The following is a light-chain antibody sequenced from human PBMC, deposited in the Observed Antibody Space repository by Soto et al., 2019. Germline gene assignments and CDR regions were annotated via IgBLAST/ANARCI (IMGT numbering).Light chain of an antibody. CDR2: EVS. V-gene: IGLV2-8*01. CDR1: SSDVGGYNY. J-gene: IGLJ1*01. Sequence: QSVLTQPPSASGSPGQSVTISCTGTSSDVGGYNYVSWYQQHPGKAPKLMIYEVSKRPSGVPDRFSGSKSGNTASLTVSGLQAEDEADYYCSSYAASNNHVFGTGTKVTDL. CDR3: SSYAASNNHV.